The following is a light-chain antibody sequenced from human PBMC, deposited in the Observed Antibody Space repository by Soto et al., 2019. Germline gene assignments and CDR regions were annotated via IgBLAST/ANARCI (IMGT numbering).Light chain of an antibody. V-gene: IGKV1-5*03. Sequence: DSQMTQYPSTLSASVGDRVTITCRASQSISSWFAWYQQKPGKAPKLLISKASILYRGVPRRFSGCGSVTEFTLAISSLLPNDFAIYYCQHYDSYPMTFGGGTKVEIK. CDR3: QHYDSYPMT. CDR1: QSISSW. CDR2: KAS. J-gene: IGKJ4*01.